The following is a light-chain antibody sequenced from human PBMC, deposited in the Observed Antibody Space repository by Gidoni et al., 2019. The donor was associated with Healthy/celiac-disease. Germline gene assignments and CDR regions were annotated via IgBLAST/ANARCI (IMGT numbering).Light chain of an antibody. CDR2: GAS. V-gene: IGKV3-20*01. CDR3: QQYGSSFWT. CDR1: QSVSSSY. Sequence: EIVLTQSPGTLSLSPGERATLSCRASQSVSSSYLAWYQQTPGQAPRLLIYGASSRATGIPDRFSGSGSGTDFTLTISRLEPEDFAVYYCQQYGSSFWTFXQXTKVEIK. J-gene: IGKJ1*01.